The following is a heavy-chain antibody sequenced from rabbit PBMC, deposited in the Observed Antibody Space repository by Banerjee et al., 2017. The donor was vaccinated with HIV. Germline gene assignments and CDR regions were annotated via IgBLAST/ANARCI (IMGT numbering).Heavy chain of an antibody. CDR1: GFTLGTNYW. Sequence: QSLEESGGDLVKPGASLTLTCTASGFTLGTNYWICWVRQAPGKGLEWIACIRTSDGSIYYASWAKGRFTISKTSSTTVTLQMTSLTAADTATYFCARDLSYYYDMDLWGQGTLVTVS. CDR2: IRTSDGSI. CDR3: ARDLSYYYDMDL. V-gene: IGHV1S40*01. J-gene: IGHJ6*01.